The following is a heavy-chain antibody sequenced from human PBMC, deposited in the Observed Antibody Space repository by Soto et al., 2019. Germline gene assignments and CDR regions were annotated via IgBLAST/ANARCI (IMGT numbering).Heavy chain of an antibody. V-gene: IGHV3-73*01. D-gene: IGHD3-10*01. CDR1: GFTFGASA. CDR3: ARNLWFGEPACFDY. J-gene: IGHJ4*02. Sequence: GGSLRLSCSASGFTFGASALQWARQASGKGLEWLGRIGSRGETYATTYAASVKGRFTISRDDSKKTAYLQMNNLRAEDTAVYYCARNLWFGEPACFDYWGRGTLVTVSS. CDR2: IGSRGETYAT.